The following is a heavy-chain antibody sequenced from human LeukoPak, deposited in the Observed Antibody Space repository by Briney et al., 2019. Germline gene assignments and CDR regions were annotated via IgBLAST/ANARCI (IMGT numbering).Heavy chain of an antibody. D-gene: IGHD4-17*01. CDR3: ARLRSAAFDI. J-gene: IGHJ3*02. Sequence: GGSLRLSCVASGFTFSSSDMHWVRQATGKGLEWVSAIGTAGDTYYPGSVRGRFTISRENAKNSLYLQMNSLRVGDTAVYYCARLRSAAFDIWGQGTMVTVSS. CDR1: GFTFSSSD. V-gene: IGHV3-13*01. CDR2: IGTAGDT.